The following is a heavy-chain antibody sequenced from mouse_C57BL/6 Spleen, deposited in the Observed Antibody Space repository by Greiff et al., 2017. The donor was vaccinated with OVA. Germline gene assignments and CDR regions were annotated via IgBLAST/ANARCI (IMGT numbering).Heavy chain of an antibody. CDR3: AMPLYYYGSSYNWYFDV. D-gene: IGHD1-1*01. J-gene: IGHJ1*03. V-gene: IGHV1-52*01. CDR1: GYTFTSYW. Sequence: QVQLKQPGAELVRPGSSVKLSCKASGYTFTSYWMHWVKQRPIQGLEWIGNIDPSDSETHYNQKFKDKATLTVDKSSSTAYMQLSSLTSEDSAVYYCAMPLYYYGSSYNWYFDVWGTGTTVTVSS. CDR2: IDPSDSET.